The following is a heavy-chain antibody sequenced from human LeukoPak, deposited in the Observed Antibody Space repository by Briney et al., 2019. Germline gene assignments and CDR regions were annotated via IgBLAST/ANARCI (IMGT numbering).Heavy chain of an antibody. J-gene: IGHJ4*02. CDR2: IYPGDSDT. D-gene: IGHD3-22*01. V-gene: IGHV5-51*01. Sequence: GESLKLSCKGSGYSFTSYWIGWVRQMPGKGLEWMGIIYPGDSDTRYSPSFQGQATISADKSISTAYLQWSSLKASDTAMYYCARHYRYYYDSSGYYPDYWGQGTLVTVSS. CDR3: ARHYRYYYDSSGYYPDY. CDR1: GYSFTSYW.